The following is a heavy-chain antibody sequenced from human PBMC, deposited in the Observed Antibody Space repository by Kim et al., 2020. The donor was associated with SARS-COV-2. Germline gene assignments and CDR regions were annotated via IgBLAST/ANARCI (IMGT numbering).Heavy chain of an antibody. CDR3: ARDLTTVTTFDYYYGMDV. Sequence: EWMGKINPSGGRTRYAQKFQGRFTMTRDTSTSTVYMELSSLRSEDTAVYYCARDLTTVTTFDYYYGMDVWGQGTTVTVSS. D-gene: IGHD4-4*01. V-gene: IGHV1-46*01. CDR2: INPSGGRT. J-gene: IGHJ6*02.